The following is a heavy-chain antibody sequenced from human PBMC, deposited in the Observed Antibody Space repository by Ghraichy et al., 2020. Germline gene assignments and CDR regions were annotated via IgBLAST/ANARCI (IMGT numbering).Heavy chain of an antibody. J-gene: IGHJ4*02. CDR1: GGSISSRGFF. V-gene: IGHV4-39*01. CDR2: IFSSEST. D-gene: IGHD6-13*01. Sequence: SETLSLTCTVSGGSISSRGFFWGWIRQPPGKGLEWIGTIFSSESTSYNPSIKSRVTISVDTSKNQFSLKLTSVTAADTAVYCCARLYSTTEGYYFDYWGQGTLVTVSS. CDR3: ARLYSTTEGYYFDY.